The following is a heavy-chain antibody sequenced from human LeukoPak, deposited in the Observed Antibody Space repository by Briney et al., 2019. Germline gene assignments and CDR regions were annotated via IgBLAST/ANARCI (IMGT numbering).Heavy chain of an antibody. D-gene: IGHD1-7*01. Sequence: PGGSLRLSCAASGFTFSSYWMSWVRQASRKGLECVANIKQARSEKYYVDSVKGRFTISRDNAKNSLHLQMNTLRAEDKAVYYCARVWGPKPDMPATNYHFYYYMDVWGKGTTVTVSS. CDR2: IKQARSEK. CDR1: GFTFSSYW. V-gene: IGHV3-7*01. J-gene: IGHJ6*03. CDR3: ARVWGPKPDMPATNYHFYYYMDV.